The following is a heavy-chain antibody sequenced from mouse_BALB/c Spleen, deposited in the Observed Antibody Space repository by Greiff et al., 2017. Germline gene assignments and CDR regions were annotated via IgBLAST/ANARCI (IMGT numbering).Heavy chain of an antibody. CDR2: IDPSDSET. CDR3: ASPSSYYYGSSRYAMDY. J-gene: IGHJ4*01. CDR1: GYSFTSYW. V-gene: IGHV1S126*01. D-gene: IGHD1-1*01. Sequence: VQVVESGPQLVRPGASVKISCKASGYSFTSYWMHWVKQRPGQGLEWIGMIDPSDSETRLNQKFKDKATLTVDKSSSTAYMQLSSPTSEDSAVYYCASPSSYYYGSSRYAMDYWGQGTSVTVSS.